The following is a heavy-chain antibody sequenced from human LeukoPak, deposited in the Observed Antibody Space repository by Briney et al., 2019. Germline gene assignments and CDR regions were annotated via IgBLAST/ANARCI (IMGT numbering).Heavy chain of an antibody. J-gene: IGHJ4*02. V-gene: IGHV4-61*02. CDR3: ARSASSSWYSPWDY. Sequence: SETLSLTCTVSGGSISSGDYYWSWIRQPPGKGLEWIGRIYTRGSTDYNPSLKSRVTISVDTSKNQFSLKLSSVTAADTAVYYCARSASSSWYSPWDYWGQGTLVTVSS. CDR1: GGSISSGDYY. D-gene: IGHD6-13*01. CDR2: IYTRGST.